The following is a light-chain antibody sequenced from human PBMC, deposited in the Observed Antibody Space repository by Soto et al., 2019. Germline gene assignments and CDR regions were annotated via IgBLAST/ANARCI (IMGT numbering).Light chain of an antibody. J-gene: IGLJ2*01. CDR1: SSSIGAGYD. V-gene: IGLV1-40*01. CDR3: QSYDSSLSGSVV. CDR2: VNT. Sequence: QSVLTQPPSVSGAPGQRVTISCTGSSSSIGAGYDIHWYQQLPGTAPKLLIYVNTNRPSGVPDRFSGSKSGSSASLAITGLQAEDEADYYCQSYDSSLSGSVVFGGGTKLTVL.